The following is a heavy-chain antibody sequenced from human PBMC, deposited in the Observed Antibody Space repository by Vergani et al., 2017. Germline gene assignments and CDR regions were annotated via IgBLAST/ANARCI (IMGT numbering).Heavy chain of an antibody. J-gene: IGHJ3*02. Sequence: QLQLQESGPGLVKPSETLSLTCTVSGGSISSSSYYWGWIRQPPGKGLEWIGSIYYSGSTNYNTSLKSRVTVSVDMSKNQFSLKLSAVSAADTAVYYCARGSSETLWFAEGKVFDIWGQGTLVTVTS. D-gene: IGHD3-10*01. CDR3: ARGSSETLWFAEGKVFDI. CDR2: IYYSGST. CDR1: GGSISSSSYY. V-gene: IGHV4-39*07.